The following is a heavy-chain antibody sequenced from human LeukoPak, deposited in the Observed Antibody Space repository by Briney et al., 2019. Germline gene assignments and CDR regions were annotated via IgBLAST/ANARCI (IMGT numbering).Heavy chain of an antibody. Sequence: SETLSLTCAVSGGSIVSSSYYWVWIRQPPGKRLEWIGSIYYSGITYYNPSLKSRVTISVDTSKNQFSLKLTSVTAADTAVYYCARHEHDYGDSLGYYFDYWGQGTLVTVSS. V-gene: IGHV4-39*01. CDR3: ARHEHDYGDSLGYYFDY. CDR1: GGSIVSSSYY. D-gene: IGHD4-17*01. J-gene: IGHJ4*02. CDR2: IYYSGIT.